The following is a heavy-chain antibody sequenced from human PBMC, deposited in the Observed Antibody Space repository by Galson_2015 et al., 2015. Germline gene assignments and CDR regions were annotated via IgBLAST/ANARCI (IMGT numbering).Heavy chain of an antibody. Sequence: LSCAASGFTFSHAWMSWVRQAPGKGLEWVGRIKSKTDGGTTDYAAPVKGRFTISRDDSKNTLYLQMNSLKTEDTAVYYCTTGITMIVVATPGYYYGMDVWGQGTTVTVSS. CDR2: IKSKTDGGTT. D-gene: IGHD3-22*01. J-gene: IGHJ6*02. CDR1: GFTFSHAW. CDR3: TTGITMIVVATPGYYYGMDV. V-gene: IGHV3-15*01.